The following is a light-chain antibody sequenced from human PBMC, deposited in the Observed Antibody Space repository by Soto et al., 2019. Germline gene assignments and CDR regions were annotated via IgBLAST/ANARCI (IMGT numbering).Light chain of an antibody. J-gene: IGKJ5*01. CDR3: QQYGNSPIT. V-gene: IGKV3-20*01. Sequence: EIVFTQSPGTLSFSPGERATLSCRASPSVSSSSLAWYQQKRGQAPRLLIHDASSRATGIPDRFSGSGSGTDFTLTISRLEPEDFAVYYCQQYGNSPITFGQGTRLEIK. CDR2: DAS. CDR1: PSVSSSS.